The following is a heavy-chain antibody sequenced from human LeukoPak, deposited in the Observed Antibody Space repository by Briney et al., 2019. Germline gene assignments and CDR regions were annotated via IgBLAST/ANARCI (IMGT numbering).Heavy chain of an antibody. J-gene: IGHJ4*02. D-gene: IGHD6-19*01. Sequence: GSLRLSCAASGFTFRNYWMTWVRQAPGKGLEWIGSIYYSGTTKYNPSLKSRVTISVDNSNNKFSLRLSSVTAADTALYYCARGTLYSGWSYYFDSWGQGTLVTVSS. V-gene: IGHV4-4*02. CDR3: ARGTLYSGWSYYFDS. CDR2: IYYSGTT. CDR1: GFTFRNYW.